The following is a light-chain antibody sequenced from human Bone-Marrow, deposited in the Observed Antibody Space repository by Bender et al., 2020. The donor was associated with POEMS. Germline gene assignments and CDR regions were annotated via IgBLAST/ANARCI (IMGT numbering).Light chain of an antibody. J-gene: IGLJ3*02. CDR3: ATWDDSLNGWV. Sequence: QSVLTQPPSASGTPGQRVTISCSGSSSKFGSYPVNWYQQLPGAAPKLVIFNNSQRPSEVPDRFSGSNSGTSASLAISGLLSDDEADFYSATWDDSLNGWVFGGGTKLTVL. CDR1: SSKFGSYP. CDR2: NNS. V-gene: IGLV1-44*01.